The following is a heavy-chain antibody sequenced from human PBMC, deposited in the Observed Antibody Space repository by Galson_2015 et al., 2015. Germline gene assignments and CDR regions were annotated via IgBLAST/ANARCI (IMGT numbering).Heavy chain of an antibody. J-gene: IGHJ4*02. CDR2: IYYSGST. D-gene: IGHD3-10*01. Sequence: ETLSLTCTVSGGSVSSGSYYWSWIRQPPGKGLEWIGYIYYSGSTNYNPSLESRVTISVDTSKNQFSLKLSSVTAADTAVYYCARGITMVRGVITYYFDYWGQGTLVTVSS. V-gene: IGHV4-61*01. CDR1: GGSVSSGSYY. CDR3: ARGITMVRGVITYYFDY.